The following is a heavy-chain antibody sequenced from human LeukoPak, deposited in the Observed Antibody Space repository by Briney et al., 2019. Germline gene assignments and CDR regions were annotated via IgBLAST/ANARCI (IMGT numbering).Heavy chain of an antibody. Sequence: GGSLRLSCAASGFTFSSYAMSWVRQAPGKGLEWVSGISGSGGNTYYADSVKGRFTISRDNSKNTLYLQMSSLRAEDTAVYYCAKEAVDYDILPGYYTTGYFDYWGQGILVTVSS. J-gene: IGHJ4*02. D-gene: IGHD3-9*01. CDR1: GFTFSSYA. CDR3: AKEAVDYDILPGYYTTGYFDY. V-gene: IGHV3-23*01. CDR2: ISGSGGNT.